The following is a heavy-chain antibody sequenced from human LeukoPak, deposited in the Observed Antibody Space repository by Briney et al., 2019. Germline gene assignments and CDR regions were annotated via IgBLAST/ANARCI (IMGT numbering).Heavy chain of an antibody. Sequence: PGGSLRLSCAASGFTFSDYYMSWVRQAPGKGLEWVSIIYSGGSTFYADSVKGRFTISRDNSKNTLYLQMNSLRAEDTAVYYCARGSFHYGSGSYFRGPAPDYWGQGTLVTVSS. CDR2: IYSGGST. D-gene: IGHD3-10*01. CDR1: GFTFSDYY. CDR3: ARGSFHYGSGSYFRGPAPDY. J-gene: IGHJ4*02. V-gene: IGHV3-66*01.